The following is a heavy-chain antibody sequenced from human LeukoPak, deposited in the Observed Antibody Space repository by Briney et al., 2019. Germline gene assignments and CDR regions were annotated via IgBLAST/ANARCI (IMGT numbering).Heavy chain of an antibody. Sequence: GGSLRLSCAASGFSLSTYGVSGVRQPPGKGLEWVSGITGTGGSTYYADSVKGRFTVSRDTSKNTLYLQMNSLRAEDAAIYYCAKDHGTAVAGFYYWGQGTLVTVSS. V-gene: IGHV3-23*01. CDR2: ITGTGGST. D-gene: IGHD6-19*01. CDR1: GFSLSTYG. J-gene: IGHJ4*02. CDR3: AKDHGTAVAGFYY.